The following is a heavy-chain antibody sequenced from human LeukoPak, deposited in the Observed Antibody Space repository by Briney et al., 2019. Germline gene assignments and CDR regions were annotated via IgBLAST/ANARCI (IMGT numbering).Heavy chain of an antibody. J-gene: IGHJ4*02. Sequence: SETLSLTCNVSGGSISSYYWSWIRQPPGKGLEWIGYIYYSGSTNYNPSLNSRVTMSVDTSKNQFSLSLSSVTAADTAVYYCARGSRSLGVTTVTRGFDYWGQGTLVTVSS. CDR1: GGSISSYY. CDR3: ARGSRSLGVTTVTRGFDY. V-gene: IGHV4-59*01. D-gene: IGHD4-17*01. CDR2: IYYSGST.